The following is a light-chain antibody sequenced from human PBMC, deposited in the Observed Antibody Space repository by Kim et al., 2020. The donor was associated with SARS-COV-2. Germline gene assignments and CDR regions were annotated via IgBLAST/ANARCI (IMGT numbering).Light chain of an antibody. CDR2: DAS. CDR3: QQYTGSPIT. CDR1: QNVRSGY. Sequence: STGERATLSCRASQNVRSGYLSWYQQKPGQAPRLLIYDASSRATGIPDRFSGSGSGTDFTLTISRLEPEDFAVYYCQQYTGSPITFGQGTRLEIK. V-gene: IGKV3-20*01. J-gene: IGKJ5*01.